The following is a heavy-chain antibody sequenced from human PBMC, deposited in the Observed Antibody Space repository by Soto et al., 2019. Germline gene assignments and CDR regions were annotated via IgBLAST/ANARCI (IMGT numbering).Heavy chain of an antibody. CDR3: ARDRPRIAAPXMDV. CDR1: GYTFTSYG. Sequence: ASVKVSCKASGYTFTSYGISWVRQAPGQGLEWMGWIGAYNGKKNYAQKLQGRVTMKTDKYTSTAYMELRSLRSDDTAVYYCARDRPRIAAPXMDVWGQGTTVXVXS. V-gene: IGHV1-18*01. J-gene: IGHJ6*02. CDR2: IGAYNGKK. D-gene: IGHD2-15*01.